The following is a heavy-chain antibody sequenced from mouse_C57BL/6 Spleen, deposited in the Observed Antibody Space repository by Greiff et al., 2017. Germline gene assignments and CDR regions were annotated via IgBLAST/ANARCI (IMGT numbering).Heavy chain of an antibody. Sequence: DVKLVESGPGLVKPSQSLSLTCSVTGYSITSGYYWNWIRQFPGNKLEWMGYISYDGSNNYNPSLKNRISITRDTSKNQFFLTLNSVTTEDTATYYCARVGNYFDYWGQGTTLTVSS. CDR1: GYSITSGYY. V-gene: IGHV3-6*01. CDR2: ISYDGSN. CDR3: ARVGNYFDY. J-gene: IGHJ2*01. D-gene: IGHD2-14*01.